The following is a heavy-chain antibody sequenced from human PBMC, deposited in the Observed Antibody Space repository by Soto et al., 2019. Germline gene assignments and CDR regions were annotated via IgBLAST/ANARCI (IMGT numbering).Heavy chain of an antibody. J-gene: IGHJ4*01. CDR2: INAGNGNT. CDR1: GYTFTSYA. Sequence: GASVKVSCKASGYTFTSYAMHWVRQAPGQRLEWMGWINAGNGNTKYSQKFQGRVTITRDTSASTAYMELSSLRSEDTAVYYCARVIEDIVARGPQYYFDYWGQGSLVTVSS. CDR3: ARVIEDIVARGPQYYFDY. V-gene: IGHV1-3*01. D-gene: IGHD2-15*01.